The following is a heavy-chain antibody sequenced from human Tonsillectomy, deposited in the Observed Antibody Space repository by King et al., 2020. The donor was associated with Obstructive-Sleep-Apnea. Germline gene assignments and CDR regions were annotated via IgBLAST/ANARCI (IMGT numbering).Heavy chain of an antibody. J-gene: IGHJ4*02. CDR2: IYPGDSDT. D-gene: IGHD1-26*01. Sequence: QLVQSGAEVKKPGESLKISCKASDDTFTTYWIGWGRRLPGKGLEWMGFIYPGDSDTSYSPSFKGQVTLSADKTISTANLQWSSLKASDTAMYYCARHISSGGYYILDYWGQGTLVTVSS. V-gene: IGHV5-51*01. CDR1: DDTFTTYW. CDR3: ARHISSGGYYILDY.